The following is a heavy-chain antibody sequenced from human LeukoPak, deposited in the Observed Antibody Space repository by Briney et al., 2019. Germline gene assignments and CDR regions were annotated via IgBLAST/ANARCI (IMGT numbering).Heavy chain of an antibody. CDR1: GYTFTSYA. D-gene: IGHD3-9*01. V-gene: IGHV1-2*06. Sequence: ASVKVSCKASGYTFTSYAMNWVRQAPGQGLEWMGRINPNSGDTNYAQKFQGRVTMTRDTSISTAYMELSRLRSDDTAVYYCAKENYDVLTGYYQTNFDYWGQGTLVTVSS. J-gene: IGHJ4*02. CDR3: AKENYDVLTGYYQTNFDY. CDR2: INPNSGDT.